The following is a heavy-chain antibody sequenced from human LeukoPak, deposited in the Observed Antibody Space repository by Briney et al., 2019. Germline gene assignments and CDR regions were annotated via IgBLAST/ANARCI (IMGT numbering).Heavy chain of an antibody. Sequence: GGSLRLSCAASGFTVSSNYMSWVRQAPGKGLEWVSVIYSGGSTYYADSVKGRFTISRDNSKNTLYLQMNSLRAEDTAVYYCARFAERDGYNYWYWGQGTLVTVSS. D-gene: IGHD5-24*01. V-gene: IGHV3-66*01. J-gene: IGHJ4*02. CDR1: GFTVSSNY. CDR2: IYSGGST. CDR3: ARFAERDGYNYWY.